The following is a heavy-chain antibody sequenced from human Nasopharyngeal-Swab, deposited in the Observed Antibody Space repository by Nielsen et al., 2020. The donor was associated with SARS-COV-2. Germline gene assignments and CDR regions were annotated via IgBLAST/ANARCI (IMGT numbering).Heavy chain of an antibody. V-gene: IGHV3-7*01. CDR2: IDEDGVRI. CDR3: ARDAGYCSGGACYNIHDY. CDR1: GFTFSKYY. D-gene: IGHD2-15*01. J-gene: IGHJ4*02. Sequence: GGSLRLSCAASGFTFSKYYMIWVRQAPGQGLEWVANIDEDGVRIHYADSVKGRFFISRDNAENSLFLQMNSLGAEDTAVYYCARDAGYCSGGACYNIHDYWGQGTLVTVSS.